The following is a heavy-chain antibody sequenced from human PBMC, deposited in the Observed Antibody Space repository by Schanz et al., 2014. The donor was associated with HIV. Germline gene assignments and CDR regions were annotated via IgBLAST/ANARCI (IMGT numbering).Heavy chain of an antibody. CDR2: MNPNSGNT. CDR1: GYNFINYD. D-gene: IGHD3-22*01. V-gene: IGHV1-8*01. J-gene: IGHJ4*02. Sequence: QVQLVQSGAEVKKPGASVKVSCKASGYNFINYDINWVRKATGQGLEWMGWMNPNSGNTGYAQKFRGRVTLTRDTSIDTAYMELNNLKSEDTAVYYCARGGGEYESSGHLQRSPFDHWGQGILVTVSS. CDR3: ARGGGEYESSGHLQRSPFDH.